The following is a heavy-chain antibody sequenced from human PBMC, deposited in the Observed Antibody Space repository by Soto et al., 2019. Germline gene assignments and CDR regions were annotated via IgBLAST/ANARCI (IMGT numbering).Heavy chain of an antibody. J-gene: IGHJ6*02. Sequence: QLQLQESGPGLVKPSETLSLTCTVSGGSISSSSYYWGWIRQPPGKGLEWIGSIYYSGSTYYNPSLKSRVTISVDTSKNQFSLKLSSVTAADTAVYYCASFYDSSGYYLARYGMDVWGQGTTVTVSS. D-gene: IGHD3-22*01. CDR1: GGSISSSSYY. CDR2: IYYSGST. CDR3: ASFYDSSGYYLARYGMDV. V-gene: IGHV4-39*01.